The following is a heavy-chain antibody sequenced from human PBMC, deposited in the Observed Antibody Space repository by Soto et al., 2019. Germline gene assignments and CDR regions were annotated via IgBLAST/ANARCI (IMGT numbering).Heavy chain of an antibody. D-gene: IGHD2-15*01. CDR3: AFFPVVVVAATYFDN. CDR2: IYNSGST. CDR1: GGSISSSNW. J-gene: IGHJ4*02. Sequence: QVQLQESGPELVKPSGTLSLTCAVSGGSISSSNWWSWVRQPPGKGLERIGEIYNSGSTNYNPSLKSRVTISVDQSKNQFSLKLSSVTATATAVYYCAFFPVVVVAATYFDNWCQGTLVTVSS. V-gene: IGHV4-4*02.